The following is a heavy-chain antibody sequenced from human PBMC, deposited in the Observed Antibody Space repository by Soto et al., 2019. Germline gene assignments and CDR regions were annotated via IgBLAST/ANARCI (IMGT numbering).Heavy chain of an antibody. D-gene: IGHD3-9*01. CDR1: GGTFSSYA. J-gene: IGHJ6*02. Sequence: PGESLKISCNASGGTFSSYAISWVRQAPGQGLEWMGGIIPIFGTANYAQKFQGRVTITADKSTSTAYMELSSLRSEDTAVYYCATYRQYFDWITAWDGYYYGMDVWGQGTTVTVSS. V-gene: IGHV1-69*06. CDR3: ATYRQYFDWITAWDGYYYGMDV. CDR2: IIPIFGTA.